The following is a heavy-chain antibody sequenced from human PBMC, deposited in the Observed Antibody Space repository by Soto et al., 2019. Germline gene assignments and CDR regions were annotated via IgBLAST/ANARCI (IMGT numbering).Heavy chain of an antibody. CDR3: ARLPPF. J-gene: IGHJ4*02. Sequence: SETLSLTCTVSGGSISSYYWSWIRQPPGKGLEWIGYIYYSGSTNYNPSLKSRVTISVDTSKNQFSLKLSSVTAADTAVYYCARLPPFWGQGTLVTVSS. D-gene: IGHD3-16*01. CDR2: IYYSGST. V-gene: IGHV4-59*08. CDR1: GGSISSYY.